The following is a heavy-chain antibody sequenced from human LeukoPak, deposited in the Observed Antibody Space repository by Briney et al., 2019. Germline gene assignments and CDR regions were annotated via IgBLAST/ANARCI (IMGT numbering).Heavy chain of an antibody. D-gene: IGHD3/OR15-3a*01. CDR1: EFTFSNYA. J-gene: IGHJ3*02. CDR3: AKGGLVHPLHI. V-gene: IGHV3-23*01. CDR2: INGNGGST. Sequence: GGSLRLSCAASEFTFSNYAMSWVRQAPGKGLEWVSGINGNGGSTYNADSVKGRFTISRDNSKNTLYLQMNSLRAEDTAVYYCAKGGLVHPLHIWGQGTMVTVSS.